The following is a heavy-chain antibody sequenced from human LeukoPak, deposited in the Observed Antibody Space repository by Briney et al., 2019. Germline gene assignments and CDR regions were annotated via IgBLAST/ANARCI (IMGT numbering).Heavy chain of an antibody. V-gene: IGHV1-69*04. Sequence: SVKVSCKASGGTLSSYDINWVRQAPGQGLEWIGRIIPMFGIVNYAQNFQGRVTITADKSTNTAYMELSSLRSEDTGFYYCARADSSGYSLDENFDYWGQGTLVTVSS. CDR3: ARADSSGYSLDENFDY. J-gene: IGHJ4*02. CDR1: GGTLSSYD. D-gene: IGHD3-22*01. CDR2: IIPMFGIV.